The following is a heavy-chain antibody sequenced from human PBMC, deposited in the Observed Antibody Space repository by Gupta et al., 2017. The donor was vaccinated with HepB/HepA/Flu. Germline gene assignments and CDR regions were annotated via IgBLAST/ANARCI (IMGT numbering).Heavy chain of an antibody. D-gene: IGHD2-15*01. CDR2: ISSSGRHI. V-gene: IGHV3-21*01. Sequence: EVQLVESGGGLVTPGGSLRLSCAASGFTFSSYWMTWVRQAPGKGLEWVSSISSSGRHIYYADSMRGRFTISRDNAKNSLFLQMSSLRAEDTAVYYCARDLADITLLRAGMDVWGKGTTVTVSS. J-gene: IGHJ6*03. CDR3: ARDLADITLLRAGMDV. CDR1: GFTFSSYW.